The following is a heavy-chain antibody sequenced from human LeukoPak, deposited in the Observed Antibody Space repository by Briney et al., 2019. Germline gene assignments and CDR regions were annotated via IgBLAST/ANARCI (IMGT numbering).Heavy chain of an antibody. V-gene: IGHV3-43*01. Sequence: GGSLRLSCAASGFTFDDYTMHWVRQAPGKGLEWVSLISWDGGSTYYADPVKGRFTISRDNSKNSLYLQMNSLRTEDTALYYCAKGGPYDILTGYYYYYMDVWGKGTTVTVSS. CDR1: GFTFDDYT. CDR2: ISWDGGST. J-gene: IGHJ6*03. CDR3: AKGGPYDILTGYYYYYMDV. D-gene: IGHD3-9*01.